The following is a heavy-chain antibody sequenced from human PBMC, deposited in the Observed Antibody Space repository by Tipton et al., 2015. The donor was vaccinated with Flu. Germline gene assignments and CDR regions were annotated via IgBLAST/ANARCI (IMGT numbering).Heavy chain of an antibody. CDR3: ARGRRYGDYIFDY. J-gene: IGHJ4*02. CDR1: GFTFSSYS. D-gene: IGHD4-17*01. V-gene: IGHV3-21*01. Sequence: SLRLSCAASGFTFSSYSMNWVRQAPGKGLEWVSPISSSSSYIYYADSVKGRFTISRDNAKNSLYLQMNSLRAEDTAVYYCARGRRYGDYIFDYWGQGTLVTVSS. CDR2: ISSSSSYI.